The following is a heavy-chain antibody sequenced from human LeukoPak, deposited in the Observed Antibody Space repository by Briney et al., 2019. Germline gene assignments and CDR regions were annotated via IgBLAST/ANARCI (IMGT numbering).Heavy chain of an antibody. CDR3: ARDLDYYATDY. V-gene: IGHV3-7*01. CDR1: GFSLSRYW. Sequence: PGGSLRLSCAASGFSLSRYWMSWVRQAPGQGLEWVANIGKGGSGNHYADSVKGRFTISRDNAKNSLYLQMNSLRADDTAVYYCARDLDYYATDYWGQGTLVTVSS. D-gene: IGHD3/OR15-3a*01. CDR2: IGKGGSGN. J-gene: IGHJ4*02.